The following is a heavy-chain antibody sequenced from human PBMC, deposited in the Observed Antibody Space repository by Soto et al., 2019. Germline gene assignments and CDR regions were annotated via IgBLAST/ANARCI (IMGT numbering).Heavy chain of an antibody. CDR1: GDSVSSNNIA. V-gene: IGHV6-1*01. D-gene: IGHD2-15*01. CDR3: ASGRWSTFDY. Sequence: SQTLSLTCVVSGDSVSSNNIAWNWLRQSPWRGLEWLGRTYYRSKWYNEYAVSVRSRITINLDTSKNQFSLQLNSVTPEDTAVYYCASGRWSTFDYWGKGAQVTVSS. CDR2: TYYRSKWYN. J-gene: IGHJ4*02.